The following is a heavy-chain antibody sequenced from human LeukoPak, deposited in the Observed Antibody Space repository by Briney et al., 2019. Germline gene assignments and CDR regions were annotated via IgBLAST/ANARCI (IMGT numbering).Heavy chain of an antibody. Sequence: SETLSLTCTVSGYSISSGYYWGRIRQPPGKGLEWIGSIYHSGSTYYNPSLKSRVTISVDTSKNQFSLKLSSVTAADTAVYYCARVGSDTAMDDAFDIWGQGTMVTVSS. CDR1: GYSISSGYY. J-gene: IGHJ3*02. D-gene: IGHD5-18*01. V-gene: IGHV4-38-2*02. CDR2: IYHSGST. CDR3: ARVGSDTAMDDAFDI.